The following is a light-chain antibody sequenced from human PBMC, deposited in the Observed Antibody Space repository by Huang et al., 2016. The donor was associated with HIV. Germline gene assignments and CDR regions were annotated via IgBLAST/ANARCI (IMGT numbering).Light chain of an antibody. CDR2: GAS. V-gene: IGKV1-39*01. CDR3: HQSYHNPSPS. J-gene: IGKJ4*01. CDR1: QLINRY. Sequence: IQVVQSPSSLSASVGDTVTITCRASQLINRYLNWYIQRPGRAPKLLIYGASSLQSDTPSRFSGSGSGTDFTLTINGLQPEDSATYFCHQSYHNPSPSFGGGTKVEVK.